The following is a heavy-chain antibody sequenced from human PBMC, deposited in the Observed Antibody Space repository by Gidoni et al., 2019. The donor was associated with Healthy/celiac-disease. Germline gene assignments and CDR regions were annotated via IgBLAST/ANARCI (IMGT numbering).Heavy chain of an antibody. J-gene: IGHJ2*01. D-gene: IGHD2-21*02. CDR3: ASIGDSAGRYFDL. V-gene: IGHV3-9*01. CDR2: ISWHSGSI. CDR1: GFTFDDYA. Sequence: EVQLVESGGGVVQPGWSMRLPCASSGFTFDDYAMHWVRQAPGKGLELVSGISWHSGSIGYADSVKGRFTISRDNAKNSLYLQMNSLRAEDTALYYCASIGDSAGRYFDLWGRGTLVTVSS.